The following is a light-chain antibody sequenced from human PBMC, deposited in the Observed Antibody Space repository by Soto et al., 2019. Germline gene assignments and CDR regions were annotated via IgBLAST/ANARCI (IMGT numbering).Light chain of an antibody. V-gene: IGLV1-51*01. CDR3: GTWDTSLSAVV. CDR2: DNN. Sequence: QSVLTQPPSVSAAPGRKATIPCPGTSSTIGNNYVSWYQHLPGTAPKVLIYDNNKRPSGIPDRFSGSKSGTSATLGITGLQTGDEGDYYCGTWDTSLSAVVFGGGTKVTVL. CDR1: SSTIGNNY. J-gene: IGLJ2*01.